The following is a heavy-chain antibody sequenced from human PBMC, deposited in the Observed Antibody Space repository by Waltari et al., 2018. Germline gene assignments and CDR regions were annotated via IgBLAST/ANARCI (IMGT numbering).Heavy chain of an antibody. CDR2: ISGSGGST. CDR1: GFTFSSYA. D-gene: IGHD2-2*02. CDR3: AKVPTSVYCSSTSCYTWAFDI. V-gene: IGHV3-23*01. J-gene: IGHJ3*02. Sequence: EVQLLESGGGLVQPGGSLRLSCAASGFTFSSYAMSWVRQAPGKGLEWVSAISGSGGSTYYADSVKGRFTISRDNSKNTLYLQMNSLRAEDTAVYYCAKVPTSVYCSSTSCYTWAFDIWGQGTMVTVSS.